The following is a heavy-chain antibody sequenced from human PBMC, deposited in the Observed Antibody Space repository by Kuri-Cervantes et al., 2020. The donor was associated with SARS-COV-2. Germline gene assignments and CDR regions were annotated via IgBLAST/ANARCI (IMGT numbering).Heavy chain of an antibody. CDR3: ARGINDYADYGLDY. V-gene: IGHV4-30-4*08. CDR1: GGSISSGDYY. D-gene: IGHD4-17*01. J-gene: IGHJ4*02. CDR2: IYYSGST. Sequence: LRLSCTVSGGSISSGDYYWSWIRQPPGKGLEWIGYIYYSGSTYYNPSLKSRAAISVDTSKNQFSLKLSSVTAADTAVYYCARGINDYADYGLDYWGQGTLVTVSS.